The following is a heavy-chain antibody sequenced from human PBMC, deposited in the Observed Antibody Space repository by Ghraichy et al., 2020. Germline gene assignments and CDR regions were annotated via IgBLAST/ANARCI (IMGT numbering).Heavy chain of an antibody. CDR1: GGSINSNTYY. J-gene: IGHJ6*02. CDR3: ARVDGGVSAYYYYGLDV. Sequence: SETLSLTCTVSGGSINSNTYYWVWIRQPPGKGLEWIGSIYYSGSTYYNPSLKSRVTIYVDTSKNQFSLKLRSVTAADTAVYYCARVDGGVSAYYYYGLDVWGQGTTVTVSS. CDR2: IYYSGST. V-gene: IGHV4-39*01. D-gene: IGHD6-6*01.